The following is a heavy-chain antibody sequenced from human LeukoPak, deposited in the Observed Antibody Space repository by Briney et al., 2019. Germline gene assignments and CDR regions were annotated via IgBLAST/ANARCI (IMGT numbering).Heavy chain of an antibody. V-gene: IGHV4-59*01. CDR1: GFTFSSYT. CDR3: ARGGDFWSGYCFDY. CDR2: IYYSGSA. Sequence: GSLRLSCAASGFTFSSYTMNWVRQAPGRGLEWIGYIYYSGSANYNPSLKSRVTISVDTSKNQFSLKLSSVTAADTAVYYCARGGDFWSGYCFDYWGQGTLVTVSS. J-gene: IGHJ4*02. D-gene: IGHD3-3*01.